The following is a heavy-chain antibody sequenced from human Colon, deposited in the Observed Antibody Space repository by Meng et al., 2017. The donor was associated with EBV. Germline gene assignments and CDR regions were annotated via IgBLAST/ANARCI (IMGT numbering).Heavy chain of an antibody. CDR1: GYTFSGDA. J-gene: IGHJ4*02. D-gene: IGHD2-8*02. CDR3: ATGGRPLWSH. Sequence: QVQLLQSGAEVKKPXASVNVSCKAFGYTFSGDAMHWLRQAPGQRPEWIGWINTANGNTKYSQKFQGRVSITRDRSATTTNMELSSLTSEDTAVYYCATGGRPLWSHWGQGTLVTVSS. CDR2: INTANGNT. V-gene: IGHV1-3*04.